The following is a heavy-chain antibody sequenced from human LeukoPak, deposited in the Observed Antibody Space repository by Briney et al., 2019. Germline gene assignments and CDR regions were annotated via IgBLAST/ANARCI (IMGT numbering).Heavy chain of an antibody. CDR2: IYYSGST. D-gene: IGHD6-19*01. CDR3: ASAPGIAVAGYGMDV. V-gene: IGHV4-59*01. CDR1: GGSISSYY. Sequence: SETLSLTCTVSGGSISSYYWSWSRQPPGKGLEWIGYIYYSGSTNYNPSLKSRVTISVDTSKNQFSLKLSSVTAADTAVYYCASAPGIAVAGYGMDVWGQGTTVTVSS. J-gene: IGHJ6*02.